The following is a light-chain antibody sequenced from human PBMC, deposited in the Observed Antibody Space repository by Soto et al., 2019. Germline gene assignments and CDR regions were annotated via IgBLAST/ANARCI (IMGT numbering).Light chain of an antibody. Sequence: DIPMTQSTSTLSASVGDRVTIACRASQNIGDWLAWYQQKPGKAPNLQIYKASTLESGVPSRFSGSGSGTEFTLAISSLQPEDFATYYCQQYNDLSSFGGGTKVEI. J-gene: IGKJ4*01. CDR1: QNIGDW. CDR2: KAS. CDR3: QQYNDLSS. V-gene: IGKV1-5*03.